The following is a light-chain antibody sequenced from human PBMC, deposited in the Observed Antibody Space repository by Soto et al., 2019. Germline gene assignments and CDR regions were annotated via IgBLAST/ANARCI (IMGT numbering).Light chain of an antibody. Sequence: QSVLTQPPSAPGSPGQSVTISCTGTSSDVGAYNYVSWYQQHPGKAPKLMIYEVSKRPSGVPDRFSGSKSGNTASLPVSGLQTEDEADYYCSSKRGRNSYVFGTGTKVTVL. CDR2: EVS. V-gene: IGLV2-8*01. CDR1: SSDVGAYNY. CDR3: SSKRGRNSYV. J-gene: IGLJ1*01.